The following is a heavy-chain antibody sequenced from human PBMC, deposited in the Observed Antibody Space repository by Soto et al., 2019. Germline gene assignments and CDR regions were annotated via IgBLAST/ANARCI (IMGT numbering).Heavy chain of an antibody. CDR1: GYTFTSYG. Sequence: ASVKVSCKASGYTFTSYGISWVRQSPGQGLEWMGWISAYNGNTNYAQKLQGRVTMTTDTSTSTAYMELRSLRSDDTAVYYCARVYFFCSSTSCYIPSSVYLYWGQGTLVTVSS. V-gene: IGHV1-18*01. D-gene: IGHD2-2*02. CDR2: ISAYNGNT. J-gene: IGHJ4*02. CDR3: ARVYFFCSSTSCYIPSSVYLY.